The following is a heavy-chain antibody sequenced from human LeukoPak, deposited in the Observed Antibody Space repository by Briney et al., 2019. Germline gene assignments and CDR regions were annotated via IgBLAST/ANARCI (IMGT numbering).Heavy chain of an antibody. CDR1: GFTFSNHG. J-gene: IGHJ3*02. V-gene: IGHV3-33*01. CDR3: AGAYCGGDCYSWAFDI. D-gene: IGHD2-21*01. CDR2: IWYDGSNK. Sequence: TGGSLRLSCAASGFTFSNHGMHWVRQAPGKGLEWVAVIWYDGSNKYYADPVKGRFTISRDNSKNTLYLQMNSPRAEDTAVYYCAGAYCGGDCYSWAFDIWGQGTMVTVSS.